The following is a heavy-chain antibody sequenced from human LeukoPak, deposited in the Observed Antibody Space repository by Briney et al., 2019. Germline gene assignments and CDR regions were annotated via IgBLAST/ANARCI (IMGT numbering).Heavy chain of an antibody. CDR3: ARAQDFSDSSGPNYLDF. CDR1: GGSIKRSGYY. V-gene: IGHV4-39*01. D-gene: IGHD3-22*01. CDR2: FYYSGRT. Sequence: SETLSLTCNVSGGSIKRSGYYWGWIRQPPGKGLEWIGNFYYSGRTYFNPALKSRVTISADTSKNQLFVTLSSVTAADTAVYYCARAQDFSDSSGPNYLDFWGQGILVTVSS. J-gene: IGHJ4*02.